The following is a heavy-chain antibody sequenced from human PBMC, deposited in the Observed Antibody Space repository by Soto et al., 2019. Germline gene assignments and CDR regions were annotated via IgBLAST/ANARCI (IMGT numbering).Heavy chain of an antibody. D-gene: IGHD3-22*01. CDR3: ARDGTLYDSSAYYYLY. J-gene: IGHJ4*02. V-gene: IGHV1-69*13. CDR2: ITPMFGTP. CDR1: GGTFSSYA. Sequence: ASVKVSCKASGGTFSSYAITWVRQAPGQGLEWMGGITPMFGTPNYAQKFQGRVTITADESTSTAYMELSSLRSEDTAMYYCARDGTLYDSSAYYYLYWGQGTLVTVSS.